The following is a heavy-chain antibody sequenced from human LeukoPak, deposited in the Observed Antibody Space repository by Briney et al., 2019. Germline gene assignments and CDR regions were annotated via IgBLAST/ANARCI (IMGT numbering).Heavy chain of an antibody. Sequence: PSETLSLTCSVSGGSMTTHHWNWLRQTPGKGLEWLGYVFDSGRTKVNPSLTSRVTLSTDTSKNQLSLRLSSVTAADTAVYYCTTIKRGDIFGYFDFWGQGILVTVSS. CDR1: GGSMTTHH. V-gene: IGHV4-59*11. J-gene: IGHJ4*02. CDR3: TTIKRGDIFGYFDF. CDR2: VFDSGRT. D-gene: IGHD5-18*01.